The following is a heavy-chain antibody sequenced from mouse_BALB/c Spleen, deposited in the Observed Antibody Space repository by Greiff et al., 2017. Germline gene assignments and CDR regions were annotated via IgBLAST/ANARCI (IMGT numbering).Heavy chain of an antibody. J-gene: IGHJ4*01. CDR2: IWTGGGT. Sequence: QVQLKESGPGLVAPSQSLSITCTVSGFSLTSYDISWIRQPPGKGLEWLGVIWTGGGTNYNSAFMSRLSISKDNSKSQVFLKMNSLQTDDTAIYYCVRGVDGYYPMDYWGQGTSVTVSS. CDR1: GFSLTSYD. V-gene: IGHV2-9-2*01. D-gene: IGHD1-1*01. CDR3: VRGVDGYYPMDY.